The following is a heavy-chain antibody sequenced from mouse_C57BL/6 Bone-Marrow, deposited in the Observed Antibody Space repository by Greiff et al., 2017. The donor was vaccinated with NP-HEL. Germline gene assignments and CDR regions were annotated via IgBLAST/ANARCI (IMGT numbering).Heavy chain of an antibody. CDR3: ARGGRGSAFAY. CDR2: IYPTDGST. Sequence: QVQLQQPGPELVKPGASVKLSCKASGYTFTSYDINWVKQRPGQGLEWIGWIYPTDGSTKYNEKFKGKATLTVDTSSSTAYMELHSLTSEDSAVYFCARGGRGSAFAYWGQGTLVTVSA. CDR1: GYTFTSYD. V-gene: IGHV1-85*01. J-gene: IGHJ3*01. D-gene: IGHD1-1*02.